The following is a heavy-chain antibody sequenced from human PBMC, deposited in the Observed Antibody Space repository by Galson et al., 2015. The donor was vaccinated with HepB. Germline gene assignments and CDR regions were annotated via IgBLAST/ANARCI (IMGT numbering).Heavy chain of an antibody. CDR3: ARRVIGFGYGSGSSIYYFDY. D-gene: IGHD3-10*01. J-gene: IGHJ4*02. Sequence: SVKVSCKASGYTFTSYGISWVRRAPGQGLEWMGWISAYNGNTNYAQKLQGRVTMTTDTSTSTAYMELRSLRSDDTAVYYCARRVIGFGYGSGSSIYYFDYWGQGTLVTVSS. CDR2: ISAYNGNT. CDR1: GYTFTSYG. V-gene: IGHV1-18*01.